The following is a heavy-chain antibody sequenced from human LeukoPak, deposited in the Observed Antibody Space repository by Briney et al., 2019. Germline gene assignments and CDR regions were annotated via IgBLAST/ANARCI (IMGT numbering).Heavy chain of an antibody. J-gene: IGHJ4*02. D-gene: IGHD1-26*01. V-gene: IGHV3-7*01. CDR2: IKQDGSEK. CDR1: GFTFSNYW. CDR3: ARDLSPMSSGSYDRSYYFDY. Sequence: PGGSLRLSCAASGFTFSNYWMSWVRQAPGKELEWVANIKQDGSEKYVDSVRGRFTVSRDNADNSLYLQMNSLRAEDTAKYYCARDLSPMSSGSYDRSYYFDYWGQGTLVTVSS.